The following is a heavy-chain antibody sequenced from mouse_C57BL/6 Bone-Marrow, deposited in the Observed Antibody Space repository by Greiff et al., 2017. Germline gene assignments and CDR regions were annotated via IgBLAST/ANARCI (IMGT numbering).Heavy chain of an antibody. J-gene: IGHJ4*01. D-gene: IGHD1-1*01. Sequence: EVQLQQSGPELVKPGASVKISCKASGYTFTDYYMNWVKQSHGKSLEWIGDINPNNGGTSYNQKFKGKATLTVDKSSSTEYMELRILTSEDSAVYYCARVYESSMTNFCYAMDYWGQGTSVTVSS. CDR1: GYTFTDYY. CDR2: INPNNGGT. CDR3: ARVYESSMTNFCYAMDY. V-gene: IGHV1-26*01.